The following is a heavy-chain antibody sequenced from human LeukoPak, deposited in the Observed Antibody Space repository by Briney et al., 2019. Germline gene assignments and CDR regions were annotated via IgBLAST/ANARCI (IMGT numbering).Heavy chain of an antibody. V-gene: IGHV3-74*01. CDR1: GFTFSSYW. CDR2: INSDGSST. J-gene: IGHJ5*02. D-gene: IGHD2-15*01. Sequence: GGSLRLSCAASGFTFSSYWMHWVRQAPGKGLVWVSRINSDGSSTSYADSVKGRFTISRDNAKNTLYLQMNSLRAEDTAVYYCARGREGIVVESIGWFDPWGQGTLVTVSS. CDR3: ARGREGIVVESIGWFDP.